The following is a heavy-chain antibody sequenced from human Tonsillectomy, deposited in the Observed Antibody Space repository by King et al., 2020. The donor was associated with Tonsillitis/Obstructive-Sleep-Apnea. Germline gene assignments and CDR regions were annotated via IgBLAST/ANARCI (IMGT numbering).Heavy chain of an antibody. J-gene: IGHJ4*02. CDR1: GFTFSSYA. CDR2: MSGSGASP. V-gene: IGHV3-23*04. D-gene: IGHD3-3*01. Sequence: VQLVESGGGLVQPGGSLRLSCAASGFTFSSYAMSWVRQAPGKGLEWVSSMSGSGASPYYADSVKGRFTISRDNSKNTLYLQMNSLRAEDTAVYYCARDPEGVLRFLEWLMNYFDYWGQGALVTVSS. CDR3: ARDPEGVLRFLEWLMNYFDY.